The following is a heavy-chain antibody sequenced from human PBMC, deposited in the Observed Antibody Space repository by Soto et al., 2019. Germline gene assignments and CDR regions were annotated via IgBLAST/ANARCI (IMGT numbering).Heavy chain of an antibody. V-gene: IGHV3-21*01. CDR3: TRDASRDSSARGWFDP. CDR2: ISSNSAYI. D-gene: IGHD6-13*01. Sequence: LGGSLRLSCAASGFTFRSFTMNWVRQAPGKGLEWVSTISSNSAYIYYTDALRGRFTISRDNAKNSLHLQMNSLRAEDTAVYYCTRDASRDSSARGWFDPWGPGTLVTVSS. J-gene: IGHJ5*02. CDR1: GFTFRSFT.